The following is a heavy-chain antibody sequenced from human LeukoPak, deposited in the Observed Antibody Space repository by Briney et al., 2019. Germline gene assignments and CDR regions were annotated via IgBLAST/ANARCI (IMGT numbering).Heavy chain of an antibody. CDR3: ASAVVSSSGSWLKYDY. CDR1: GGSISSSSYY. CDR2: IYYSGST. J-gene: IGHJ4*02. Sequence: SETLSLTCTVSGGSISSSSYYWGWIRQPPGKGLEWIGSIYYSGSTYYNPSLKSRVTISVDTSKNQFSLKFSSETAADAAVYYCASAVVSSSGSWLKYDYWGQGTLVTVSS. D-gene: IGHD6-13*01. V-gene: IGHV4-39*01.